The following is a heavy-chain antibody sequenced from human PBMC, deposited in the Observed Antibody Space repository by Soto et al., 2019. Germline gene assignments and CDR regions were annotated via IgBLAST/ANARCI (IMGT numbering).Heavy chain of an antibody. CDR2: IYYSGST. J-gene: IGHJ5*02. V-gene: IGHV4-39*01. CDR3: ARPIYGSGSYYNAGSWFDP. Sequence: SETLSLTCTVSGGSISSSSYYWGWIRQPPGKGLEWIGSIYYSGSTYYNPSLKSRVTISVDTSKNQFSLKLSSVTAADTAVYYCARPIYGSGSYYNAGSWFDPWGQGTLVTVSS. CDR1: GGSISSSSYY. D-gene: IGHD3-10*01.